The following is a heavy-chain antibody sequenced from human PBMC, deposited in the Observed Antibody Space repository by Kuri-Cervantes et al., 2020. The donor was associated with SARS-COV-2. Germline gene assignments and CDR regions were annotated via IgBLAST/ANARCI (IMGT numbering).Heavy chain of an antibody. D-gene: IGHD3-3*01. V-gene: IGHV4-34*01. Sequence: SQTLSLTCAVYGGSFSGYYWSWIRPPPGKGLEWIGEINHSGSTNYNPSLKSRVTISVDTSKNQFSLKLSSVTAADTAVYYCARGPPNYDFWSGYKSAFDYWGQGTLVTVSS. CDR1: GGSFSGYY. J-gene: IGHJ4*02. CDR3: ARGPPNYDFWSGYKSAFDY. CDR2: INHSGST.